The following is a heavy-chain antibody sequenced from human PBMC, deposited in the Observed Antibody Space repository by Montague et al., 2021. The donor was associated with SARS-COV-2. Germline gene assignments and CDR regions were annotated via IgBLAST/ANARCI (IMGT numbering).Heavy chain of an antibody. Sequence: CAISGDSVSSNSATWSWVRQSPSRGLEWLGRTYYRSKWYNDYAVSVRGRVTINPDTSKNQFSLQLNSVTPEDTAIHYCTRVREWNYIVIDVWGQGTTVTVSS. J-gene: IGHJ6*02. D-gene: IGHD3-3*01. V-gene: IGHV6-1*01. CDR3: TRVREWNYIVIDV. CDR2: TYYRSKWYN. CDR1: GDSVSSNSAT.